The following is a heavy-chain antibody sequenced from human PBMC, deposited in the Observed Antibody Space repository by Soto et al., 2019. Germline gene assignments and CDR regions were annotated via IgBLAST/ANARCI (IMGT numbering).Heavy chain of an antibody. D-gene: IGHD4-17*01. V-gene: IGHV5-51*01. CDR3: ARQVIDYGDYGTYYYYYMDV. CDR1: GYSFTSYW. Sequence: GESLKISCKGSGYSFTSYWIGWVRQMPGKGLEWMGIIYPGDSDTRYSPSFQGQVTISAAKSISTAYLQWSSLKASDTAMYYCARQVIDYGDYGTYYYYYMDVWGKGTTVTVSS. CDR2: IYPGDSDT. J-gene: IGHJ6*03.